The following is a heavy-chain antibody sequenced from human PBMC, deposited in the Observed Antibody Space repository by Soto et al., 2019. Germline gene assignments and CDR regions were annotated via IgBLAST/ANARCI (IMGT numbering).Heavy chain of an antibody. J-gene: IGHJ5*02. Sequence: QVQLVESGGGVVQPGRSLRLSRAASGFTFSSYGMHWVRQAPGKGLEWVAVISYDGSNKYYADSVKGRFTISRDNSKNTLYLQMNSLRAEDTAVYYCASLLAWFDPWGQGTLVTVSS. CDR3: ASLLAWFDP. CDR2: ISYDGSNK. V-gene: IGHV3-30*03. D-gene: IGHD1-26*01. CDR1: GFTFSSYG.